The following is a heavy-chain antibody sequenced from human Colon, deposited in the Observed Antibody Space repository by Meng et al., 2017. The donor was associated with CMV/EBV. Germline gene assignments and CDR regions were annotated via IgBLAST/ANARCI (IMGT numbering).Heavy chain of an antibody. V-gene: IGHV3-23*01. J-gene: IGHJ6*02. CDR1: GFTFSNYG. Sequence: GGSLRLSCAASGFTFSNYGMSWVRQAPGKGLEWVSVISGNGGSTYYGDSVKGRFTISRDNSNNTLYLQMRSLRAEDTAVYYCATLITQYYYYYYGMDVWGQGTTVTVSS. CDR3: ATLITQYYYYYYGMDV. D-gene: IGHD3-22*01. CDR2: ISGNGGST.